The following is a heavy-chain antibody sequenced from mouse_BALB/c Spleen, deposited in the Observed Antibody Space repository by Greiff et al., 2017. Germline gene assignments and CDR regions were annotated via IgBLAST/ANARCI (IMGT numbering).Heavy chain of an antibody. CDR3: VRRYDGYYYAMDY. CDR2: IRSKSNNYAT. J-gene: IGHJ4*01. Sequence: EVQLQESGGGLVQPKGSLKLSCAASGFTFNTYAMNWVRQAPGKGLEWVARIRSKSNNYATYYADSVKDRFTISRDDSQSMLYLQMNNLKTEDTAMYYCVRRYDGYYYAMDYWGQGTSVTVSS. CDR1: GFTFNTYA. D-gene: IGHD2-3*01. V-gene: IGHV10-1*02.